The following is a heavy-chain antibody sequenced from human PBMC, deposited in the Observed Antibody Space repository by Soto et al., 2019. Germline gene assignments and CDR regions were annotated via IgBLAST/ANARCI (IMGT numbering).Heavy chain of an antibody. V-gene: IGHV1-8*02. CDR2: MNPNSGNT. Sequence: ASVKVSCKASGYTFTGYYMHCVRQAPGQGLEWMGWMNPNSGNTGYAQKFQGRVTMTRNTSISTAYMELSSLRSEDTAVYYCARVDELVYYGMDVWGQGTTVTVSS. J-gene: IGHJ6*02. D-gene: IGHD1-7*01. CDR3: ARVDELVYYGMDV. CDR1: GYTFTGYY.